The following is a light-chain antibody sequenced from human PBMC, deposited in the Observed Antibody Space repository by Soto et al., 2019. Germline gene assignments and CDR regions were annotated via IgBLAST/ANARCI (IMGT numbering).Light chain of an antibody. J-gene: IGLJ2*01. CDR3: QSYDSSLSVHVV. Sequence: QAVVTQPPSVSGAPGQRVTISCTGSSSNIGAGYDVHWYQQLPGTAHKLLIYGNSNRPSGVPDRFSGSKSGTSASLAITGLQAEDEADYYCQSYDSSLSVHVVFGGGTKLTVL. CDR1: SSNIGAGYD. CDR2: GNS. V-gene: IGLV1-40*01.